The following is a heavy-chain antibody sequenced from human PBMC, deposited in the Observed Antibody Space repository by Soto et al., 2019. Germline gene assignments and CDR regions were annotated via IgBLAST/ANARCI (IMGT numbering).Heavy chain of an antibody. D-gene: IGHD6-13*01. J-gene: IGHJ4*02. CDR1: AFTFSEYY. V-gene: IGHV3-11*06. CDR2: ISSSSSYT. Sequence: GGSLRLSCAASAFTFSEYYMSWIRQAPGKGLEWVSYISSSSSYTNYADSVKGRFTISRDNAKNSLYLQMNSLRVEDTALYYCARGPDSSRWDFDNWGQGTLVTVSS. CDR3: ARGPDSSRWDFDN.